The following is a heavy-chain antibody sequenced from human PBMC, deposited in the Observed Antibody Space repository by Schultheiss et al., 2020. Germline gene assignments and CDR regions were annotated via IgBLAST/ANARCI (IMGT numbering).Heavy chain of an antibody. D-gene: IGHD2-15*01. V-gene: IGHV4-4*07. CDR1: GGSISSYY. Sequence: GSLRLSCTVSGGSISSYYWSWIRQPAGKGLEWIGRIYTSGSTNYNPSLKSRVTMSVDTSKNQFSLKLSSVTAADTAVYYCARGPQIAAPFDPWGQGTLVTVCS. CDR3: ARGPQIAAPFDP. CDR2: IYTSGST. J-gene: IGHJ5*02.